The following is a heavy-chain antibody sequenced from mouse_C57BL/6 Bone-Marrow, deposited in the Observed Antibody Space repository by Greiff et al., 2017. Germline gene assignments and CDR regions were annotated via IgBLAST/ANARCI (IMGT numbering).Heavy chain of an antibody. CDR3: ARQLRLRYVDV. CDR1: GFSLTSYG. Sequence: VQLQESGPGLVQPSQSLSITCTVSGFSLTSYGVHWVRQSPGKGLEWLGVIWGGGSTDYNAAFISRLSISKDNSKSQVFFKMNSLQADDTAIYYCARQLRLRYVDVWGTGTTVTVSS. CDR2: IWGGGST. D-gene: IGHD3-2*02. V-gene: IGHV2-2*01. J-gene: IGHJ1*03.